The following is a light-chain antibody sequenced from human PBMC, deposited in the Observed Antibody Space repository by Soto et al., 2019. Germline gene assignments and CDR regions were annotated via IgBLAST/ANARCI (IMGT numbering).Light chain of an antibody. CDR3: QQSGSSPLT. J-gene: IGKJ4*01. CDR1: QSVSNSY. Sequence: EIVLTQSPGTLSLSPGERATLSCRASQSVSNSYLAWYQQKPSQAPRLLIYGASSRATGIPDRFSGSGSGTDFTLTISRLEPEDFAVYYCQQSGSSPLTFGGGTKVEIK. V-gene: IGKV3-20*01. CDR2: GAS.